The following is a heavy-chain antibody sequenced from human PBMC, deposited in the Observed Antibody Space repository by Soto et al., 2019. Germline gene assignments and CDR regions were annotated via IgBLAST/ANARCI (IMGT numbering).Heavy chain of an antibody. CDR1: GGSMNSGDLH. V-gene: IGHV4-30-4*01. D-gene: IGHD1-7*01. CDR3: ARGRYNWNYNYYYYYGMDV. CDR2: ISASGTI. J-gene: IGHJ6*02. Sequence: SETLSLTCTLSGGSMNSGDLHWSWVRQSPGKGLEWIGHISASGTIFYSPTLKSRLSISRDTSKNQFSLKLSSVAAADTAVYFCARGRYNWNYNYYYYYGMDVWGQGTTVTVS.